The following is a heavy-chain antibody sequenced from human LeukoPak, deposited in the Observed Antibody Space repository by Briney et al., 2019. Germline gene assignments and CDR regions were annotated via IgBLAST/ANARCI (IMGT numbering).Heavy chain of an antibody. Sequence: PGGSLRLSCAASGFILSQNYMSCVRQAPGKGLEWVSVIFRGEDTNYLDSVKGRFTIFRDNSKNTLYLQINSLTAEDTAVYYCARHVWFGEHNGHENWFDPWGQGTLVSVSS. CDR3: ARHVWFGEHNGHENWFDP. CDR1: GFILSQNY. V-gene: IGHV3-66*04. CDR2: IFRGEDT. J-gene: IGHJ5*02. D-gene: IGHD3-10*01.